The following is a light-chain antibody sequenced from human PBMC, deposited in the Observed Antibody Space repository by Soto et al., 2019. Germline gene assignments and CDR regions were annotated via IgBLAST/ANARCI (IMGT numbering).Light chain of an antibody. Sequence: DIQMTQSPSTLSASVGDRVTITCRASQSISSWLAWYQQKPGKAPKLLISTASTLQTGVPSRFSCSRSGTDFTLTISSLHPEDFATYYCQQHKSYTIAFGQGTKVDIK. CDR3: QQHKSYTIA. CDR2: TAS. V-gene: IGKV1-5*03. CDR1: QSISSW. J-gene: IGKJ5*01.